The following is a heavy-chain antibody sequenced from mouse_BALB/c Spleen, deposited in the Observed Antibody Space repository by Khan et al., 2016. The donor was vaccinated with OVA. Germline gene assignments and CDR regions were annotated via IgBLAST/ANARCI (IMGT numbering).Heavy chain of an antibody. CDR2: IYPGSGSP. Sequence: LQQSGSELVSPGASVKLSCKTSGYTFSTYWMHWVKQRPGQGLKWIGNIYPGSGSPNYDEKFKSKATLTVDTSSTTAYMQLSSLTSEDSADYYCTRGTTAPYVMDYWGQGTSVTVSS. CDR1: GYTFSTYW. D-gene: IGHD1-2*01. J-gene: IGHJ4*01. CDR3: TRGTTAPYVMDY. V-gene: IGHV1S22*01.